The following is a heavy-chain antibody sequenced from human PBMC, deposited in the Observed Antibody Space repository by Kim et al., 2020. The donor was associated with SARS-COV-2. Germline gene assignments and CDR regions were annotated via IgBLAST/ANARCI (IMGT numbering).Heavy chain of an antibody. V-gene: IGHV4-59*01. Sequence: GSTNYNPPLKSRVTISVDTSKNQFSLKLSSVTAADTAVYYCAGRGEHFDYWGQGTLVTVSS. CDR2: GST. J-gene: IGHJ4*02. D-gene: IGHD3-16*01. CDR3: AGRGEHFDY.